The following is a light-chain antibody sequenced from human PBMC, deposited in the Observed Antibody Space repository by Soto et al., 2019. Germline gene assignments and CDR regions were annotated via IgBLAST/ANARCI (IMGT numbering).Light chain of an antibody. CDR1: SSDVGGYNY. CDR3: TSYTSSNTHV. J-gene: IGLJ1*01. Sequence: QSALTQPASVSGSPGQSITISRTGTSSDVGGYNYVSWLQQHPGKVPKLIIYDVSSRPSGVSNRFSGSKSGNTASLTISGLQAEDEADYYCTSYTSSNTHVFGGGTKVTVL. CDR2: DVS. V-gene: IGLV2-14*01.